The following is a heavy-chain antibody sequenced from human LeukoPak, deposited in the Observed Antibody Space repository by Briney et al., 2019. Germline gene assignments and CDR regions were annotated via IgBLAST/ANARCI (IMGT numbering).Heavy chain of an antibody. V-gene: IGHV4-59*01. CDR3: ARIGHEDYYFDY. Sequence: SETLSLTCTVSGGSISSYYWSWIRQPPGKGLEWIGYIYYSGSTNHNPSLKSRVTISVDTSENQFSLKLSSVTAADTAVYYCARIGHEDYYFDYWAREPWSPSPQ. J-gene: IGHJ4*02. CDR1: GGSISSYY. CDR2: IYYSGST.